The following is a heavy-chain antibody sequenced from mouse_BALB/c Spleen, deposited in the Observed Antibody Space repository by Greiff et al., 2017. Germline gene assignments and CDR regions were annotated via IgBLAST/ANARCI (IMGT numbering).Heavy chain of an antibody. D-gene: IGHD1-1*02. J-gene: IGHJ3*01. CDR1: GFSLSTSGMG. V-gene: IGHV8-12*01. Sequence: QVTLKVSGPGILQPSQTLSLTCSFSGFSLSTSGMGVSWIRQPSGKGLEWLAHIYWDDDKRYNPSLKSRLTISKDTSSNQVFLKITSVDTADTATYYCARSGGLWSFAYWGQGTLVTVSA. CDR3: ARSGGLWSFAY. CDR2: IYWDDDK.